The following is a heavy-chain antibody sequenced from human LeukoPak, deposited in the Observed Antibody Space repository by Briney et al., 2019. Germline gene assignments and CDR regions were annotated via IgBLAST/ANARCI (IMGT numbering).Heavy chain of an antibody. V-gene: IGHV3-21*01. CDR3: ARSGGYCSGGSCLDKYYYYYYMDV. CDR2: ISSSSSYI. Sequence: PGGSLRLSCAASGFTFSSYSMNWVRQAPGKGLEWVSSISSSSSYIYYADSVKGRFTISRDNAKSSLYLQMNSLRAEDTAVYYCARSGGYCSGGSCLDKYYYYYYMDVWGKGTTVTVSS. CDR1: GFTFSSYS. D-gene: IGHD2-15*01. J-gene: IGHJ6*03.